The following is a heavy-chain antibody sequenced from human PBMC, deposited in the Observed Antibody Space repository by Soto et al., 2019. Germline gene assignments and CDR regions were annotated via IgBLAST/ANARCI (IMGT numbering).Heavy chain of an antibody. CDR3: VRVGWGSSYGNGMDG. Sequence: PGGSLRLSCVASGFSFGGYSMPWVRQAPGKGLDWVAVINHSGSEIYYADSVKGRFTISKDNAKNTLHLQMNALRVDDTALYFCVRVGWGSSYGNGMDGWGQGTTVTVSS. D-gene: IGHD5-18*01. CDR2: INHSGSEI. J-gene: IGHJ6*02. CDR1: GFSFGGYS. V-gene: IGHV3-30-3*01.